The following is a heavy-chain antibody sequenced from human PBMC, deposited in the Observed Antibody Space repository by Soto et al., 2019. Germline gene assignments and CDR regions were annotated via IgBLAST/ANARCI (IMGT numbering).Heavy chain of an antibody. Sequence: QVQLQESGPGLVKPSQTLSLTCTVSGGSISSGDYYWSWIRQPPGKGLEWIGYIYYSGSTYYNPSLKSRVTISVDTSKNQFSLKLSSVTAADTAVYYCARDFTRAATDGDAFDIWGQGTMVTVSS. V-gene: IGHV4-30-4*01. D-gene: IGHD2-15*01. CDR1: GGSISSGDYY. J-gene: IGHJ3*02. CDR3: ARDFTRAATDGDAFDI. CDR2: IYYSGST.